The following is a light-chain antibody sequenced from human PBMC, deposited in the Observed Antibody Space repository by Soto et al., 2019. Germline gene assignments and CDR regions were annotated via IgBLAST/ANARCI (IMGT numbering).Light chain of an antibody. Sequence: EIVMTQSPATLSVSPGERATLSCRASENIYTNLAWYQQKPGQAPRLLFYGASTRATGLPARFSGTGSGTEFTLTINSLKAEDSAVYYCQQYYNWPRTFGQGTRLEI. J-gene: IGKJ5*01. V-gene: IGKV3-15*01. CDR1: ENIYTN. CDR2: GAS. CDR3: QQYYNWPRT.